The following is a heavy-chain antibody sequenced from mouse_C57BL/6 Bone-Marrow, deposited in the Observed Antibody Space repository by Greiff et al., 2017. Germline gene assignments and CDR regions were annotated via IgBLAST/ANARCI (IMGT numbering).Heavy chain of an antibody. CDR2: IWSGGST. J-gene: IGHJ4*01. D-gene: IGHD1-1*01. CDR1: GFSLTSYG. Sequence: QVQLQQSGPGLVQPSQSLSITCTVSGFSLTSYGVHWVRQSPGKGLEWLGVIWSGGSTDYNAAFISRLSISKDNSKSQVFYKMNSMQADDTAIYYCDEGYYGSSYGAMDDWGKGTTGTVSS. V-gene: IGHV2-2*01. CDR3: DEGYYGSSYGAMDD.